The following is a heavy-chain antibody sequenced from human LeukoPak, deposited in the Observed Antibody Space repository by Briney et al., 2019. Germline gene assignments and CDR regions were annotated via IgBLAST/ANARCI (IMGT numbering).Heavy chain of an antibody. CDR3: AKDLDY. Sequence: GGSLRLSCAASGFTFSNYSMNWVRQAPGKGLEWVSYISSTSFTIYYADSVKGRFTISRDNAKNSLYLQMNSLRAEDTAVYYCAKDLDYWGQGTLVTVSS. CDR2: ISSTSFTI. J-gene: IGHJ4*02. CDR1: GFTFSNYS. V-gene: IGHV3-48*01.